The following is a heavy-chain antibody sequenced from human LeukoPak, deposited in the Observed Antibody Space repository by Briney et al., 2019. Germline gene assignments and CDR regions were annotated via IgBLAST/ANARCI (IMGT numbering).Heavy chain of an antibody. Sequence: SETLSLTCTVSGGSISSYYWSWIRQPPGKGLEWIGYIYYRSTNYNPSLKSRVTISIDTSKNQFSLRLSSVTAADTAIYYCARHGSRAVAGYFYYWGQGTLVTVSS. J-gene: IGHJ4*02. V-gene: IGHV4-59*08. CDR2: IYYRST. CDR1: GGSISSYY. D-gene: IGHD6-19*01. CDR3: ARHGSRAVAGYFYY.